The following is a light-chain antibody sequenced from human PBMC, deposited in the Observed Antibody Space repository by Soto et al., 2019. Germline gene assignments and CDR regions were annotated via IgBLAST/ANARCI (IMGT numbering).Light chain of an antibody. CDR3: QQYGYPQLT. CDR1: QSISSNY. V-gene: IGKV3-20*01. Sequence: EIVLTQSPGTLSLSPGETVTLSCRASQSISSNYVAWFQHKPGQAPRLLIYGASSGAPGIPERFSGSGSGTDFSLTINRLEPEDSAVFYGQQYGYPQLTVGGGTKVEIK. CDR2: GAS. J-gene: IGKJ4*01.